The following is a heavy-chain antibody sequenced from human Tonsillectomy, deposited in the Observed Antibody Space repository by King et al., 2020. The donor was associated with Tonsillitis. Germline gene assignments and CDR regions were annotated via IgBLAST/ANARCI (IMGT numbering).Heavy chain of an antibody. CDR3: AREGYCSGGSCYTGDFEY. CDR1: GFTFGNYA. D-gene: IGHD2-15*01. Sequence: VQLVESGGGLVQPGGSLRLSCAASGFTFGNYAMSWVRQAPGKGLEWVSSISGSAGSTYYADSVKGRFTVSRDNSKKTLYLQMNSLRAEDTAVYYCAREGYCSGGSCYTGDFEYWGQGILVTVSS. J-gene: IGHJ4*02. CDR2: ISGSAGST. V-gene: IGHV3-23*04.